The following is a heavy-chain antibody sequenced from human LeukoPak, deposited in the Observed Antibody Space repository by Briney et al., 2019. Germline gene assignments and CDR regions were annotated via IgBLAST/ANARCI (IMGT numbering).Heavy chain of an antibody. CDR1: GYSFTSYW. D-gene: IGHD1-14*01. CDR2: IYPGDSDT. J-gene: IGHJ3*02. Sequence: GESLQISCKGSGYSFTSYWIGWVRQMPGKGLEWMGLIYPGDSDTRYSPSFQGQVTISADKSISTAYLQWSSLKASDTAMYYCARPEPEMGNAFDIWGQGTMVAVSS. CDR3: ARPEPEMGNAFDI. V-gene: IGHV5-51*01.